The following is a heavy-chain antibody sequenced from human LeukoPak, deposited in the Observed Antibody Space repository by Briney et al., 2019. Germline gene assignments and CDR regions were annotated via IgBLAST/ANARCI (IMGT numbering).Heavy chain of an antibody. J-gene: IGHJ5*02. CDR1: GGSISSSNW. Sequence: PSGTLSLTCAVSGGSISSSNWWSWVRQPPGKGVDWTGEIYPGGSTNYNPSLKSRVTISVDKSKNQFSLKLSSVTAADTAVYYCARTYYYGSGSPYNWFDPWGQGTLVTVSS. CDR3: ARTYYYGSGSPYNWFDP. CDR2: IYPGGST. D-gene: IGHD3-10*01. V-gene: IGHV4-4*02.